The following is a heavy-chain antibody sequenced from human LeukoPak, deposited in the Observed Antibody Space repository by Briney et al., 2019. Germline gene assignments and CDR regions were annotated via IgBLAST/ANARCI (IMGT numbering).Heavy chain of an antibody. CDR2: IYYSGST. D-gene: IGHD6-13*01. CDR3: ARVVSSSWYVFDY. V-gene: IGHV4-59*01. CDR1: GGSISSYY. Sequence: SETLSLTCTVSGGSISSYYWSWLRQPPGKGLEWLGYIYYSGSTNYNPSLKSRVTISVDTSKNQFSLKLSSVTAADTAVYYCARVVSSSWYVFDYWGQGTLVTVSS. J-gene: IGHJ4*02.